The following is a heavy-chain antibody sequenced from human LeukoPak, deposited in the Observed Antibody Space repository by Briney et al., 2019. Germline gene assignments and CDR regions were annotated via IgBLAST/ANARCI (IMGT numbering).Heavy chain of an antibody. V-gene: IGHV1-18*01. J-gene: IGHJ4*02. CDR3: ARDRRDIVLMVYEYYFDY. D-gene: IGHD2-8*01. CDR2: ISAYDGNT. Sequence: ASVKVSCKASGYTFTSYGISWVRQAPGQGLEWMGWISAYDGNTNYAQKLQGRVTMTTDTSTSTAYMELRSLRSDDTAVYYCARDRRDIVLMVYEYYFDYWGQGTLVTVSS. CDR1: GYTFTSYG.